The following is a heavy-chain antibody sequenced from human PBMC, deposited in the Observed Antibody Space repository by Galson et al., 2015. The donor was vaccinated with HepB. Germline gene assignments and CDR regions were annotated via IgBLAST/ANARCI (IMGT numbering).Heavy chain of an antibody. CDR3: ASLRVEGIVVVPAANPVDY. D-gene: IGHD2-2*01. Sequence: CKASGYTFTSYAMHWVRQAPGQRLEWMGWINAGNGNTKYSQKFQGRVTITRDTSASTAYMELSSLRSEDTAVYYCASLRVEGIVVVPAANPVDYWGQGTLVTVSS. J-gene: IGHJ4*02. CDR2: INAGNGNT. V-gene: IGHV1-3*01. CDR1: GYTFTSYA.